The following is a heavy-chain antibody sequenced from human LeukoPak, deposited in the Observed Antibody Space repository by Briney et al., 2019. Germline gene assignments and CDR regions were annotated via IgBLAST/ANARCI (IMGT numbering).Heavy chain of an antibody. CDR2: IKSKNDGGTT. Sequence: GGSLRLSCAASGFTFSNAWMSWVRQAPGKGLEWVGRIKSKNDGGTTDYGSPVKGRFTTSRNDSKNTLYLRMNSLKTEDTALYYCTTDRYYDAAYTTWGQGTLVTVSS. J-gene: IGHJ4*02. CDR3: TTDRYYDAAYTT. CDR1: GFTFSNAW. D-gene: IGHD3-16*01. V-gene: IGHV3-15*01.